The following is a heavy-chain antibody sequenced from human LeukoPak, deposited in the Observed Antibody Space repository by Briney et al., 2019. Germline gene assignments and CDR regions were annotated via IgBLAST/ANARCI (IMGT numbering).Heavy chain of an antibody. J-gene: IGHJ5*02. Sequence: ASVKVSCTASGYTFTGYYMHWVRQAPGQGLEWMGWINPNSGGTNYAQKFQGRVTMTRDTSISTAYMELSRLRSDDTAVYYCARMEPSYNWFDPWGQGTLVTVSS. CDR3: ARMEPSYNWFDP. CDR1: GYTFTGYY. V-gene: IGHV1-2*02. CDR2: INPNSGGT. D-gene: IGHD1-26*01.